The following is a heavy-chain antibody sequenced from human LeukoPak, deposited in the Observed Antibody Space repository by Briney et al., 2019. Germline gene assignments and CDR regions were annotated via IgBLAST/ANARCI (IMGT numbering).Heavy chain of an antibody. CDR1: GFIFSSYG. J-gene: IGHJ4*02. CDR3: ASDPSAVVRGVVIDY. D-gene: IGHD3-10*01. V-gene: IGHV3-74*01. Sequence: GRSLRLSCAASGFIFSSYGMHWVRQAPGKGLVWVSRINSDGSSTSYADSVKGRFTISRDNAKNTLYLQMNSLRAEGTAVYYCASDPSAVVRGVVIDYWGQGTLVTVSS. CDR2: INSDGSST.